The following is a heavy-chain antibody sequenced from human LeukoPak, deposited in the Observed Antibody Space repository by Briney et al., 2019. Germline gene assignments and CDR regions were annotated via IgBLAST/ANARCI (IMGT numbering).Heavy chain of an antibody. D-gene: IGHD2-2*01. CDR3: ARRYCSSTSCYGGELDY. V-gene: IGHV5-51*01. CDR1: GYSFTSYW. Sequence: GESLKISCKGSGYSFTSYWIGWVRQMPGKGLEWMGIIYPGDSDTRYSPSFQGQVTISADKSISTAYLQWSSLKASDTAMYYCARRYCSSTSCYGGELDYWGQGTLVTVSS. J-gene: IGHJ4*02. CDR2: IYPGDSDT.